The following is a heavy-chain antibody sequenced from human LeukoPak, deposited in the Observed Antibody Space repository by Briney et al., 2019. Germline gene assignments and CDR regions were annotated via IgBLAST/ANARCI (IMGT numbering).Heavy chain of an antibody. Sequence: GGSLRLXCAASGFTFSTYIMNWVRQAPGKELEWVSSISSSSTYIYYADSVKGRFTISRDNAKNSLYLQMDSLRAEDTAVYYCARDFSSQSLDYWGQGTLVTVSS. CDR1: GFTFSTYI. J-gene: IGHJ4*02. CDR2: ISSSSTYI. V-gene: IGHV3-21*01. D-gene: IGHD3-3*01. CDR3: ARDFSSQSLDY.